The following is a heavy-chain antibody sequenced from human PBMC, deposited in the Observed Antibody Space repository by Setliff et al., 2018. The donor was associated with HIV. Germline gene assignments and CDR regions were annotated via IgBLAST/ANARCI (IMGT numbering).Heavy chain of an antibody. V-gene: IGHV4-39*01. D-gene: IGHD6-6*01. J-gene: IGHJ4*02. CDR1: GGSVSNSAYY. CDR3: ARMESTRPPRGLDY. Sequence: SETLSLTCTVSGGSVSNSAYYWGWIRRPTGKGLEWIGTIYYSGSTQYNPSFKSRVTISIDTSKNEFSLKLLSVTAADTAVYYCARMESTRPPRGLDYWGQGTLVTVSS. CDR2: IYYSGST.